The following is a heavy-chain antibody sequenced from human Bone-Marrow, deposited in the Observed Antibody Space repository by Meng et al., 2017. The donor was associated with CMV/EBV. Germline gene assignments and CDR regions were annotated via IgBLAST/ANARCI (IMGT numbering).Heavy chain of an antibody. Sequence: ASVKVSCKASGYTFTSYGISWVRQAPGQGLEWMGWISAYNGNTNYAQKLQGRVTMTTDTSTSTAYMELRSLRSDDTAVYYCARYCSITSCYYYYGMDVWGQGTTVTVSS. CDR2: ISAYNGNT. D-gene: IGHD2-2*01. J-gene: IGHJ6*02. V-gene: IGHV1-18*01. CDR3: ARYCSITSCYYYYGMDV. CDR1: GYTFTSYG.